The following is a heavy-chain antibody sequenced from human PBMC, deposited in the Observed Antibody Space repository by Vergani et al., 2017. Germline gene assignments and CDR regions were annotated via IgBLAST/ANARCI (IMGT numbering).Heavy chain of an antibody. Sequence: QVQLQQWGAGLLKPSETLSLTCAVYGGSFSGYYWSWIRQPPGKGLEWIGEINHSGSTNYNPSLKSRVTISVDTSKNQFSLKLSSVTAADTAVYYCAREVTCSSTSCYSGAFDIWGQGTMVTVSS. CDR3: AREVTCSSTSCYSGAFDI. V-gene: IGHV4-34*01. CDR2: INHSGST. D-gene: IGHD2-2*01. J-gene: IGHJ3*02. CDR1: GGSFSGYY.